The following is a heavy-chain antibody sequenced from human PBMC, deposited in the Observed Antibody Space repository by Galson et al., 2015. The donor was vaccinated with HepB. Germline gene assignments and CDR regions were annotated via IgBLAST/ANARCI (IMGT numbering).Heavy chain of an antibody. CDR2: ISYDGSNK. V-gene: IGHV3-30-3*01. Sequence: SLRLSCAASRFSFSSYSMHWVRQAPGKGLEWVTLISYDGSNKYYADSVKGRFTISRDNPKNTLYLQMNSLRAEDTAVYYCARSGAGWELPGPPRDYWGQGTLVTVSS. CDR3: ARSGAGWELPGPPRDY. CDR1: RFSFSSYS. D-gene: IGHD1-26*01. J-gene: IGHJ4*02.